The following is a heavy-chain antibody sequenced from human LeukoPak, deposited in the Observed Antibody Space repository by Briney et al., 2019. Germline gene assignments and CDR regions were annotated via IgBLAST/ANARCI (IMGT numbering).Heavy chain of an antibody. V-gene: IGHV1-8*03. Sequence: ASVKVSCKASGYTFTRYDICWVRQATGQGLEWMGWMNPNSGNTGYAQKFQGRVTVTRNTSISTAYMELSSLRSEDTAVYYCARVGVGATHRWDYYYYYMYVRGKGTTVTVSS. CDR2: MNPNSGNT. CDR3: ARVGVGATHRWDYYYYYMYV. D-gene: IGHD1-26*01. J-gene: IGHJ6*03. CDR1: GYTFTRYD.